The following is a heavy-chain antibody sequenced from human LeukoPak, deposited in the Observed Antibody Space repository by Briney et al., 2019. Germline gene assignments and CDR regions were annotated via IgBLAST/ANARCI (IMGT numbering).Heavy chain of an antibody. J-gene: IGHJ5*02. D-gene: IGHD2-15*01. CDR2: INPNSGGT. V-gene: IGHV1-2*02. Sequence: ASVKVSCKASGYTFTSYAMNWVRQAPGQGLEWMGWINPNSGGTNYAQKFQGRVTMTRDTSISTAYMELSRLRSDDTAVYYCARDRIGPFDPWGQGTLVTVSS. CDR1: GYTFTSYA. CDR3: ARDRIGPFDP.